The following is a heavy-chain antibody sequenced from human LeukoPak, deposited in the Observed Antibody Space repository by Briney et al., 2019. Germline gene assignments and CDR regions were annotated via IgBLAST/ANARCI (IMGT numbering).Heavy chain of an antibody. CDR3: AKCSTPGYTSGWCNWIDP. V-gene: IGHV3-30-3*01. CDR2: ISYDGSSR. J-gene: IGHJ5*02. D-gene: IGHD6-19*01. Sequence: GGSLRLSCAASGFTFSTYAMHWVRQAPGKGLDWVADISYDGSSRSYADSVRGRFIISRDNSKSTLYVEMNSLRAEDTAVYYCAKCSTPGYTSGWCNWIDPWGQGTLVTVSS. CDR1: GFTFSTYA.